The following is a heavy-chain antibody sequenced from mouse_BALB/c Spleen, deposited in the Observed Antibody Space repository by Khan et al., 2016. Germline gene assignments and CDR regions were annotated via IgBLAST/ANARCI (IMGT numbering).Heavy chain of an antibody. V-gene: IGHV1-9*01. J-gene: IGHJ3*01. Sequence: QVQLKESGAELMKPGASVKISCKATGYTFSSYWLEWVKERPGHGLEWIGEILPGSGSTNYHEKFKGKATFTAETSSNKAYMQLSSLTSDDSAVYYCARGVYWGQGTLVTVSA. CDR3: ARGVY. CDR2: ILPGSGST. CDR1: GYTFSSYW.